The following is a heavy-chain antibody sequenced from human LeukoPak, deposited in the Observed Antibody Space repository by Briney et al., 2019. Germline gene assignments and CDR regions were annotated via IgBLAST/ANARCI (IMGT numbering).Heavy chain of an antibody. V-gene: IGHV3-23*01. CDR1: GFTFSSYA. J-gene: IGHJ5*02. CDR2: ISGGGTIT. D-gene: IGHD5-18*01. Sequence: GGSLRLSCAASGFTFSSYAMSWVRQAPGKGLEWVSTISGGGTITYYADSVKGRFTISRDNSKNTLYLQMNSLRAEDTALYYCAKAGYSYGLNWFDPWGQGTLVTVSS. CDR3: AKAGYSYGLNWFDP.